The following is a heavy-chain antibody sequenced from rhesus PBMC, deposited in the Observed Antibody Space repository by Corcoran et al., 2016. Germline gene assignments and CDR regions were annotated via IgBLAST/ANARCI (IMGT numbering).Heavy chain of an antibody. D-gene: IGHD6-25*01. J-gene: IGHJ4*01. CDR3: ARRGESGSWNPFDY. Sequence: QLQLQESGPGLVKPSETLSLTCAVSGGSLSGYYWSWIHQPPGKGLEWIGKIDGNMAGTNDNPAPKSRINSSKDTAKNQFARKRSSVTAADTAVYYCARRGESGSWNPFDYWGQGVLVTVSS. CDR2: IDGNMAGT. CDR1: GGSLSGYY. V-gene: IGHV4-81*01.